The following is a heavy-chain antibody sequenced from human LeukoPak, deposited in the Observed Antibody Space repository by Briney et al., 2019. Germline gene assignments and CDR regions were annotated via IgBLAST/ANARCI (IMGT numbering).Heavy chain of an antibody. Sequence: GESLRLSCAASGTYWMRWVRQAPGKGLVWVSHINSDGSWTSYADSVKGRFTISKDNAKNTVYLQMNNLRAEDTAVYYCVSFYETYWGRGTLVTVSS. CDR3: VSFYETY. V-gene: IGHV3-74*01. J-gene: IGHJ4*02. D-gene: IGHD2-2*01. CDR1: GTYW. CDR2: INSDGSWT.